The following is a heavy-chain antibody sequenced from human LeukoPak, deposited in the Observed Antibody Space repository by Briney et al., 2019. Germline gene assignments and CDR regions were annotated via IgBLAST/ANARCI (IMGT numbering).Heavy chain of an antibody. D-gene: IGHD1-26*01. V-gene: IGHV3-33*01. CDR2: IWYDGSNK. J-gene: IGHJ4*02. Sequence: GRSLRLSCAASGFTFSSYGMHWVRQAPGKGLEWVAVIWYDGSNKYYADSVKGRFTISRDNSKNTLYLQMNSLRAEDTAVYYCARVGIDNKGYYFDYWGQGTLVTVSS. CDR3: ARVGIDNKGYYFDY. CDR1: GFTFSSYG.